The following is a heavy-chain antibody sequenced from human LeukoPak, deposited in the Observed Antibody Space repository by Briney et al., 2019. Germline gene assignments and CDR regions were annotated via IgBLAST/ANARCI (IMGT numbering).Heavy chain of an antibody. CDR2: IRYDGSNK. Sequence: GGSLRLSCAASGFTFSSYGMHWVRQAPGKGLEWVAFIRYDGSNKYYADSVKGRFTISRDNSKNTLYLQMNSLRAVDTAVYYCAKDPSFRPGYFDYWGQGTLVTVSS. CDR1: GFTFSSYG. J-gene: IGHJ4*02. V-gene: IGHV3-30*02. CDR3: AKDPSFRPGYFDY.